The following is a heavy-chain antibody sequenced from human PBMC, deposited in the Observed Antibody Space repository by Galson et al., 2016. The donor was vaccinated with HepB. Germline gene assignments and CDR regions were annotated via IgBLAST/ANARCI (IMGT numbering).Heavy chain of an antibody. J-gene: IGHJ4*02. CDR1: GFSFGSYW. CDR2: IQPDGSEK. Sequence: SLRLSCAASGFSFGSYWMSWVRQSPGKGLEWVANIQPDGSEKYYVDSVEGRFTISRDNAKHSLYLQMNSLRAEDTALYYCTRDGTLRPLGYWGQGTLVTVSS. D-gene: IGHD3-22*01. CDR3: TRDGTLRPLGY. V-gene: IGHV3-7*03.